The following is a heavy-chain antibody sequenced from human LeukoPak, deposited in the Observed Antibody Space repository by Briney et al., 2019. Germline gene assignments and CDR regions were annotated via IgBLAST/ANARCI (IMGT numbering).Heavy chain of an antibody. V-gene: IGHV3-23*01. CDR2: ISGSGDST. Sequence: GGSLRLSCAASEFSFGSYAMSWVRQAPGKGLQWVSGISGSGDSTYYADSVNGRFTISRDNSKNTLYLQMISLRAEDTAVYYCAKWGGSYFRRVTYYYYMDVWGKGTTVTVSS. J-gene: IGHJ6*03. CDR3: AKWGGSYFRRVTYYYYMDV. CDR1: EFSFGSYA. D-gene: IGHD1-26*01.